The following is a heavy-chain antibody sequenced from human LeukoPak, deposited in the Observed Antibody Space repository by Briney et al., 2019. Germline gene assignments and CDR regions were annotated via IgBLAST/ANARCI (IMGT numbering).Heavy chain of an antibody. D-gene: IGHD6-19*01. J-gene: IGHJ4*02. Sequence: GASVKVSCKASGYTFTSYYIVWVRQAPGQGLEWMGRIDPSGGSTSYAQKLQGRVTMTEDTSTDTAYMELSSLRSEDTAVYYCATSTLGRPLKIAVAAINYWGQGTLVTVSS. V-gene: IGHV1-46*01. CDR3: ATSTLGRPLKIAVAAINY. CDR1: GYTFTSYY. CDR2: IDPSGGST.